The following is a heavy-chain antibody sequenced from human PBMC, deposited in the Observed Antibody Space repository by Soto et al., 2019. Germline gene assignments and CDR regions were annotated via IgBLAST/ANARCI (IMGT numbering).Heavy chain of an antibody. J-gene: IGHJ6*02. V-gene: IGHV3-23*01. D-gene: IGHD3-3*01. Sequence: GGSLRLSCAASGFTFSSYAMSWVRQAPGKGLEWVSAISGSGGSTYYADSVKGRFTISRDNSKNTLYLQMNSLRAEDTAVYYCAKDRAYYDFWSGSMDVWGQGTTVTVSS. CDR3: AKDRAYYDFWSGSMDV. CDR1: GFTFSSYA. CDR2: ISGSGGST.